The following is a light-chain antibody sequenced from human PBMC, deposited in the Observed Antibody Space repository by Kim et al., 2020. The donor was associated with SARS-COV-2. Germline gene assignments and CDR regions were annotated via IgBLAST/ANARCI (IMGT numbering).Light chain of an antibody. V-gene: IGKV3-20*01. CDR1: QSVSSNY. CDR2: GAS. CDR3: QQYGSSPLT. J-gene: IGKJ4*01. Sequence: SPGESATLSCSASQSVSSNYLAWYQQKPGQAPRLLIYGASSRATGIPDRFMGSGSGTDFTLTISRLEPEDFAVYYCQQYGSSPLTFGGGTKVDIK.